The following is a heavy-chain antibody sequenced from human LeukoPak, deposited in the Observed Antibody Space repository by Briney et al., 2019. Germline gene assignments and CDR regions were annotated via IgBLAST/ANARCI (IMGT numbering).Heavy chain of an antibody. D-gene: IGHD2-21*02. CDR3: AADVETGS. V-gene: IGHV1-2*02. J-gene: IGHJ5*02. CDR2: INPKSGDS. CDR1: GYTIIDDY. Sequence: ASVKVSCKASGYTIIDDYIYWLRQAPGQGPEYMGWINPKSGDSRFVEKFQGRVTLTRDTSIRTTYLELKRLRCDDTAVYYCAADVETGSWGQGTLVTVSS.